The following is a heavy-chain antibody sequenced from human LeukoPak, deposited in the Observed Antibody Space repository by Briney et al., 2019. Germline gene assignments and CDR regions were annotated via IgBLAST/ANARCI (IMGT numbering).Heavy chain of an antibody. V-gene: IGHV3-64*02. CDR3: AREYCSGGDCQYYFDY. J-gene: IGHJ4*02. Sequence: QPGGSLRLSCAASGFTFSSYAMHWVRQAPGQGLEYVSAITSNGGSPYYADSVRGRFTISRDNSKNTLYLQMGSLRAEDMAVYYCAREYCSGGDCQYYFDYWGQGTLVTASS. CDR1: GFTFSSYA. CDR2: ITSNGGSP. D-gene: IGHD2-15*01.